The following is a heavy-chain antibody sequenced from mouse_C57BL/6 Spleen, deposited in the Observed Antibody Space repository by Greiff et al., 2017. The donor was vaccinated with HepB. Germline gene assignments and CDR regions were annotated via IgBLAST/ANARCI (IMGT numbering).Heavy chain of an antibody. CDR1: GYAFSSYW. D-gene: IGHD1-3*01. CDR3: LKGGPYYFDY. Sequence: VMLVESGAELVKPGASVKISCKASGYAFSSYWMNWVKQRPGKGLEWIGQIYPGDGDTNYNGKFKGKATLTADKSSSTAYMQLSSLTSEDSAVYFCLKGGPYYFDYWGQGTTLTVSS. V-gene: IGHV1-80*01. CDR2: IYPGDGDT. J-gene: IGHJ2*01.